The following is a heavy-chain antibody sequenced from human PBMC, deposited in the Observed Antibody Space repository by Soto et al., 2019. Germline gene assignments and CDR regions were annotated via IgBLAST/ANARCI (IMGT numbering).Heavy chain of an antibody. V-gene: IGHV1-46*01. J-gene: IGHJ6*04. CDR1: GYTFTSYY. CDR2: INPSGGST. Sequence: ASVKVSCKASGYTFTSYYMHWVRQARGQGLEWMGIINPSGGSTSYAQKFQGRVTMTRDTSTSTVYMELSSLRSEDTAVYYCERDYPHCTNGVCYIPYGIDVWRKGPXVTVSS. D-gene: IGHD2-8*01. CDR3: ERDYPHCTNGVCYIPYGIDV.